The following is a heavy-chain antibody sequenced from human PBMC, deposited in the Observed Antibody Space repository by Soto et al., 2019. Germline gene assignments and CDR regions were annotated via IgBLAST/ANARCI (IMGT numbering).Heavy chain of an antibody. V-gene: IGHV4-59*08. D-gene: IGHD2-15*01. J-gene: IGHJ4*02. CDR1: GGSIGSYY. CDR2: IYNSGST. CDR3: ARRWGRSFDY. Sequence: SETLSLTCTVSGGSIGSYYWNWIRQPPGKGLEWIGYIYNSGSTNYNPSLKSRVTISVDTSKNQFSLKLSSVTAADTAVYYCARRWGRSFDYWGQGTLVTVSS.